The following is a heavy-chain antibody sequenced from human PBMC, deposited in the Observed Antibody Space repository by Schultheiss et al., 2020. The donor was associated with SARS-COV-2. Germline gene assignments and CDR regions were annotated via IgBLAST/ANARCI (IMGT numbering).Heavy chain of an antibody. D-gene: IGHD5-24*01. J-gene: IGHJ4*02. Sequence: SETLSLTCAVSGYSISSSNWWSWVRQPPGKGLEWIGEIYHSGSTYYNPSLKSRVTISVDTSKNQFSLKLSSVTAADTAVYYCARWGGYKGFDYWGQGTLVTVSS. CDR2: IYHSGST. CDR3: ARWGGYKGFDY. CDR1: GYSISSSNW. V-gene: IGHV4-4*02.